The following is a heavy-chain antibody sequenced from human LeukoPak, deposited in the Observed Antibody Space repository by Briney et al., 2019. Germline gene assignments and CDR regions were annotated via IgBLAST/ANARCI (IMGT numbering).Heavy chain of an antibody. J-gene: IGHJ5*02. V-gene: IGHV1-2*02. CDR2: IDPNSGGT. D-gene: IGHD3-10*01. Sequence: ASVKVSCKASGYTFTGYYMHWVRQAPGQGLEWMGWIDPNSGGTNYAQKFQGRVTMTRDTSISTAYMELSRLRSDDTAVYYCARDCTMVRANWFDPWGQGTLVTVSS. CDR1: GYTFTGYY. CDR3: ARDCTMVRANWFDP.